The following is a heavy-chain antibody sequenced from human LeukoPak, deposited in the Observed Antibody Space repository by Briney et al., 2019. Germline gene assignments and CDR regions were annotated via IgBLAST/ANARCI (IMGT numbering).Heavy chain of an antibody. Sequence: GRSLRLSCAASGFTFSSYGMHWVRQAPGKGLDWVAVIWYDGTNKYYADSMKGRFTISRDNSKNTLYLQMNSLRAEDTALYYCAREQYYYSSGTHFDYWGQGTLVTVSS. D-gene: IGHD3-10*01. CDR2: IWYDGTNK. V-gene: IGHV3-33*01. CDR1: GFTFSSYG. CDR3: AREQYYYSSGTHFDY. J-gene: IGHJ4*02.